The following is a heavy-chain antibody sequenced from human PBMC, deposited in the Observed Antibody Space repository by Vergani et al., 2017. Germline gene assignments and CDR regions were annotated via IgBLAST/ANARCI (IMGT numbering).Heavy chain of an antibody. Sequence: QVQLQESGPGLVKPSETLSLTCTVSGGSISSYYWSWIRQPPGKGLEWIGYIYYSGSTNYNPSLKSRVTISVDTSKNQFSLKLSSVTAADTAVYYCARGTCGSSWYLQPGTCGGYNWFDPWGQGTRVTVSS. CDR3: ARGTCGSSWYLQPGTCGGYNWFDP. J-gene: IGHJ5*02. V-gene: IGHV4-59*12. CDR2: IYYSGST. D-gene: IGHD6-13*01. CDR1: GGSISSYY.